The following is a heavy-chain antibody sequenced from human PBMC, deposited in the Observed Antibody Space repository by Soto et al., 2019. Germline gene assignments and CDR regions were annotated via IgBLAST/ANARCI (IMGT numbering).Heavy chain of an antibody. CDR1: GGSISSYY. J-gene: IGHJ4*02. D-gene: IGHD3-10*01. CDR2: IYTSGST. CDR3: ARAGGRKKFGELLFDY. V-gene: IGHV4-4*07. Sequence: QVQLQESGPGLVKPSETLSLTCTVSGGSISSYYWSWIRQPAGKGLEWIGRIYTSGSTNYNPSLKSRVTMSVDTSKNQFSLKLSSVTATDTAVYYCARAGGRKKFGELLFDYWGQGTLVTVSS.